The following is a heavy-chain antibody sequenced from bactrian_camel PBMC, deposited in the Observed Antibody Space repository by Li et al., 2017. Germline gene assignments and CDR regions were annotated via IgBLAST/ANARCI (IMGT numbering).Heavy chain of an antibody. D-gene: IGHD6*01. J-gene: IGHJ6*01. CDR3: VSHPPDGGRWPGADFGY. V-gene: IGHV3S40*01. CDR2: INSNGST. CDR1: GFPFSSYG. Sequence: VQLVESGGGLVQPGGSLTLSCVASGFPFSSYGLSWVRLPPGKDLEYVSTINSNGSTYYRTTVEGRFTISRDNAKNTVYLLMNSLKPEDTAVYYCVSHPPDGGRWPGADFGYWGQGTQVTVS.